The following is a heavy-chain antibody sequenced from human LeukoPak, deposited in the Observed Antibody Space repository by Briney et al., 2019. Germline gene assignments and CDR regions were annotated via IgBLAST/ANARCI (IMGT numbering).Heavy chain of an antibody. J-gene: IGHJ4*02. D-gene: IGHD3-22*01. Sequence: SDTLSLTCTVSGASISSHYWGWIRQPAGEGMECIGRIYTSGSTNYNPSLKSRVTMSVDTSKNQFSLKLSSVTAADTAVYYCERVGYYYDSSGYSPHFDYWGQGTLVTVSS. CDR3: ERVGYYYDSSGYSPHFDY. CDR2: IYTSGST. V-gene: IGHV4-4*07. CDR1: GASISSHY.